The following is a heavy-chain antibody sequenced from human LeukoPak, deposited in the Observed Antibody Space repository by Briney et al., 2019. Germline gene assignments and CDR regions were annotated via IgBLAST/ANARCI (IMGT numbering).Heavy chain of an antibody. CDR1: GFTFNSYA. CDR3: AKENWGKTAFDY. Sequence: GGSLRLSCAASGFTFNSYAMSWVRQAPGKGLEWVSNIYGVGTGSNYADSVKGRFTISRDNAKNTLYLQMSSLRVEDTAIYFCAKENWGKTAFDYWGQGTLVTVSS. D-gene: IGHD7-27*01. CDR2: IYGVGTGS. J-gene: IGHJ4*02. V-gene: IGHV3-23*03.